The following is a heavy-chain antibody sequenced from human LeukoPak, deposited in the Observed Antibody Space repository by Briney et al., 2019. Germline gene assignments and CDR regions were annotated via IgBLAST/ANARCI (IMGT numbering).Heavy chain of an antibody. Sequence: GGSLRLSCAASGFSFSGYWMHWLRQVSGRGLVWVARINGDGSSTTYADSVKGRFTISRDNAKNTQSLQMNSLRVEDTAIYYCARGETFSSWSTIDYWGQGTVVTVSS. J-gene: IGHJ4*02. CDR3: ARGETFSSWSTIDY. CDR2: INGDGSST. CDR1: GFSFSGYW. V-gene: IGHV3-74*01. D-gene: IGHD6-13*01.